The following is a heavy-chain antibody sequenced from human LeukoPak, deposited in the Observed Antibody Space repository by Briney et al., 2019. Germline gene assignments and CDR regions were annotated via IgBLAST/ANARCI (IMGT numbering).Heavy chain of an antibody. D-gene: IGHD3-22*01. V-gene: IGHV1-18*01. CDR1: GYTFTSYG. CDR3: ARELYNYYDSSGYYLAAFDY. Sequence: ASVKVSCKASGYTFTSYGISWVRQAPGQGLEWMGWISAYNGNTNYAQKLQGRVTMTTDTSTSTAYMELRSLRSDDTAVYYCARELYNYYDSSGYYLAAFDYWGQGTLVTVSS. CDR2: ISAYNGNT. J-gene: IGHJ4*02.